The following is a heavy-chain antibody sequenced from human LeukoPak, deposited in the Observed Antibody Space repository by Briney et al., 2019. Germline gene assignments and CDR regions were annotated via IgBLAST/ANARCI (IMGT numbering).Heavy chain of an antibody. CDR2: IYSSGST. V-gene: IGHV4-4*07. CDR3: ARGPDNYYYYMDV. D-gene: IGHD1-14*01. Sequence: SETLSLTCTVSGGFISSYYWSWIRQPAGKGLEWIGHIYSSGSTNYNPSLKSRVTMSVDTSKNQFSLKLSSVTAADTAVYYCARGPDNYYYYMDVWGKGTTVTVSS. J-gene: IGHJ6*03. CDR1: GGFISSYY.